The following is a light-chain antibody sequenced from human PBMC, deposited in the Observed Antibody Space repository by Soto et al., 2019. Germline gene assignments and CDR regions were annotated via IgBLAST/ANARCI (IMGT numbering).Light chain of an antibody. Sequence: DIQMTQSPSILSASVGDRVTITCRATRIINTWLAWYQQKPGKAPKMLIYDASRLQNGVPSRFSGSGSGTQFTLTISSLQPDDFATYYCQQSNGFGPGTKLDVK. CDR1: RIINTW. CDR3: QQSNG. CDR2: DAS. J-gene: IGKJ2*01. V-gene: IGKV1-5*01.